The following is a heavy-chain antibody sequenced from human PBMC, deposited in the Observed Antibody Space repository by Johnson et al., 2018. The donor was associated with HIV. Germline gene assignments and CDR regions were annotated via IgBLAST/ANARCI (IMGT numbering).Heavy chain of an antibody. CDR2: IKQDGSEK. CDR1: GFTFSIYW. V-gene: IGHV3-7*05. D-gene: IGHD2-2*02. J-gene: IGHJ3*02. Sequence: VQLVESGGGLIQPGGSLRLSCAASGFTFSIYWMSWVRQAPGKGLEWVANIKQDGSEKYYVDSVKGRFTISRDNAKNSLYLQMNSLRAEDTAVYYCAKYMGAYQLLYAFDIWGQGTMVTVSS. CDR3: AKYMGAYQLLYAFDI.